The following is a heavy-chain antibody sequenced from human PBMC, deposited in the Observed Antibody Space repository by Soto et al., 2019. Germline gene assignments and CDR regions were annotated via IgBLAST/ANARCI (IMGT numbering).Heavy chain of an antibody. D-gene: IGHD3-10*01. Sequence: SETLSLTCTVSGGSISSSSFYWGWIRQPPGKGLECIGSIYYSGSTYYNPSLKSRVAISIDTSKNQFSLKLSSVTAADTAVYYCARLSEGYYGSGTLDNWGQGTLVTVSS. V-gene: IGHV4-39*01. CDR1: GGSISSSSFY. CDR3: ARLSEGYYGSGTLDN. CDR2: IYYSGST. J-gene: IGHJ4*02.